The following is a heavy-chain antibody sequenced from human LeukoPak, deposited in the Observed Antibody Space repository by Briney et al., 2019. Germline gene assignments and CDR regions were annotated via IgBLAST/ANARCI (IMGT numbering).Heavy chain of an antibody. CDR3: ASRHVRGVRGAFDI. CDR2: IYHSGST. D-gene: IGHD3-10*01. J-gene: IGHJ3*02. V-gene: IGHV4-4*02. CDR1: GGSISSSNW. Sequence: SETLSLTCAVSGGSISSSNWWSWVRQPPGKGLEWIGEIYHSGSTNYNPSLKSRVTISVDTSKNQFSLKLSSVTAADTAVYYCASRHVRGVRGAFDIWGQGTMVTVSS.